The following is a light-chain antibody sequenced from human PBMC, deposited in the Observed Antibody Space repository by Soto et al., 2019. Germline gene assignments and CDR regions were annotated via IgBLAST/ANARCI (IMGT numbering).Light chain of an antibody. V-gene: IGKV3-20*01. Sequence: EIVLTQSPGTLSLSPGERATLSCRASQSVSSSYLAWYQQKPGQAPRLLIYGASSRATGIPDRFSGSGTGTDFTRTHSRLEPEDFAVYYCQQYGSSPCTFGPGTKVDLK. CDR2: GAS. CDR1: QSVSSSY. J-gene: IGKJ3*01. CDR3: QQYGSSPCT.